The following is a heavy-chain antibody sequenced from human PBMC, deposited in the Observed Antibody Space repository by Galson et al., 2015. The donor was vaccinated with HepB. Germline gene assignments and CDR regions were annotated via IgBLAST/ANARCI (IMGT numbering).Heavy chain of an antibody. CDR2: ISDDGSQR. Sequence: SLRLSCAASGFSFSHYAMHWVRQAPGKGLEWVTIISDDGSQRYYADSVKGRFTISRDNSKNTLYVQMNSLRAEDTALYYCARADSSSWHNFNYWGQGTLVTVSS. V-gene: IGHV3-30*04. CDR3: ARADSSSWHNFNY. J-gene: IGHJ4*02. D-gene: IGHD6-13*01. CDR1: GFSFSHYA.